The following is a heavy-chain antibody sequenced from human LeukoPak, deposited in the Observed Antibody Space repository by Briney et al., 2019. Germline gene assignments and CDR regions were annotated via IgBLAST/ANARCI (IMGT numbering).Heavy chain of an antibody. CDR1: GFTFSSYG. Sequence: PGGSLRLSCAASGFTFSSYGMHWVRQAPGKGLEWVAFIRYDGSNKYYADSVKGRFTISRDNSKNTLYLQMNSLRAEDTAVYYCAKDIVGKVVVVPAAIFHWGQGTLVTVSS. V-gene: IGHV3-30*02. CDR2: IRYDGSNK. D-gene: IGHD2-2*01. CDR3: AKDIVGKVVVVPAAIFH. J-gene: IGHJ4*02.